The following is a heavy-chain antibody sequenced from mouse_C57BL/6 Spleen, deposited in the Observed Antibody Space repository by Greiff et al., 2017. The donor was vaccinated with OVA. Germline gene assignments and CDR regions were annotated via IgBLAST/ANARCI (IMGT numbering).Heavy chain of an antibody. CDR3: SSYYGSSHRFAY. D-gene: IGHD1-1*01. CDR1: GYTFTSYW. J-gene: IGHJ3*01. V-gene: IGHV1-55*01. Sequence: QVQLQQPGAELVKPGASVKMSCKASGYTFTSYWITWVKQRPGKGLEWIGDIYPGSGSTNYNEKFKSKATMTVDTSSSTAYMQLSSLTSEDSAVYYCSSYYGSSHRFAYWGQGTLVTVSA. CDR2: IYPGSGST.